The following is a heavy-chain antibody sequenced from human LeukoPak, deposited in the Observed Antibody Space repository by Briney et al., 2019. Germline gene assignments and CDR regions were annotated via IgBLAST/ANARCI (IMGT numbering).Heavy chain of an antibody. CDR2: ISGSGGST. J-gene: IGHJ5*02. D-gene: IGHD2-2*01. CDR1: GFSLSGYW. Sequence: GGSLRLSCAASGFSLSGYWMTWVRQAPGKGLQWVSAISGSGGSTYYADSVKGRFTISRDNSKNTLYLQMNSLRAEDTAVYYCAKEEEGYCSSTSCRWFDPWGQGTLFTVSS. V-gene: IGHV3-23*01. CDR3: AKEEEGYCSSTSCRWFDP.